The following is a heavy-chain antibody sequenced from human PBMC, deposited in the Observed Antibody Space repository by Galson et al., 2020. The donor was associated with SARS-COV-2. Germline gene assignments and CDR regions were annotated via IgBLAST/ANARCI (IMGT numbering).Heavy chain of an antibody. V-gene: IGHV3-23*01. CDR1: GFTFRSYA. Sequence: GEYLKIPCTASGFTFRSYAMSWVRQAPGKGLEWVSSISGNGDTTYFTDSVKGRFTISRDNSKNTRNLQMSNLRAEDTAIYYCAKYSYDSGTYSLDSWGRGTLVTVSS. D-gene: IGHD3-10*01. J-gene: IGHJ4*02. CDR2: ISGNGDTT. CDR3: AKYSYDSGTYSLDS.